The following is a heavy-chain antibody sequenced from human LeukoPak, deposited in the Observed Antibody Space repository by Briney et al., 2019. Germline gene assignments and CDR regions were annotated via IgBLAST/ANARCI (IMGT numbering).Heavy chain of an antibody. V-gene: IGHV3-48*03. CDR3: ARQAFSTYYDFWSGPTNFDY. D-gene: IGHD3-3*01. J-gene: IGHJ4*02. CDR1: GFTFSSYE. Sequence: GGSLRLSCAASGFTFSSYEMNWVRQAPGKGLEWVSYISSSGSTIYYADSVKGRFTISRDSAKNSLYLQMNSLRAEDTAVYYCARQAFSTYYDFWSGPTNFDYWGQGTLVTVSS. CDR2: ISSSGSTI.